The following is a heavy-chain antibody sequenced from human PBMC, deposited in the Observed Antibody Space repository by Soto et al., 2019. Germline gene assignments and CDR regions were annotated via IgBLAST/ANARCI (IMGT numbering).Heavy chain of an antibody. V-gene: IGHV1-3*01. Sequence: QVQLVQSGAEVKKPGASVKVSCKASGYTFTSYSMHWVLQAPGQRLEWMGWINAGNGNTKYSQKFQGRVTITRDTSASTAYMEQSSLRSEETAVYYRARKGRRYYDSSGYCSRPYYFDYWGQGTLVPVSS. CDR1: GYTFTSYS. CDR2: INAGNGNT. CDR3: ARKGRRYYDSSGYCSRPYYFDY. D-gene: IGHD3-22*01. J-gene: IGHJ4*02.